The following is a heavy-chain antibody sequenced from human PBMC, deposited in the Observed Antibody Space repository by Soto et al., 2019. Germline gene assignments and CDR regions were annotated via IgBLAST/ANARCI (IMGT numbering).Heavy chain of an antibody. CDR2: ISGSGGST. CDR1: GFTFCSHP. J-gene: IGHJ1*01. Sequence: GSLRRTCAACGFTFCSHPISCVRQAPGKGLEWVSAISGSGGSTYYADSVKGRFTISRDNSKNTLYLQMNSLRAEDTAVYYCAKSPVSAACTFDFDTWGLDTLLPISA. V-gene: IGHV3-23*01. D-gene: IGHD6-13*01. CDR3: AKSPVSAACTFDFDT.